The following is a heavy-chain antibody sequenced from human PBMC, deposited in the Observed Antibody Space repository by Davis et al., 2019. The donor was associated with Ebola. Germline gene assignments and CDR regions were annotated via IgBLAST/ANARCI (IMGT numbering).Heavy chain of an antibody. CDR1: GFMFSSYA. D-gene: IGHD3-22*01. CDR3: VKGSITMTVVVYFDL. CDR2: ITNNGGST. V-gene: IGHV3-64D*06. Sequence: SCSVSGFMFSSYAMHWVRQAPGKGLQYVSGITNNGGSTYYADSVKGRFIISRDNSKNTLYLQMSSLRIEDTAVYYCVKGSITMTVVVYFDLWGQGTLVTVSS. J-gene: IGHJ4*02.